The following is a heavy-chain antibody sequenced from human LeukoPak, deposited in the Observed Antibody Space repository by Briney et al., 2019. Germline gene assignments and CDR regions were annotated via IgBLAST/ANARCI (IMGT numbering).Heavy chain of an antibody. CDR1: GYTFTGYY. D-gene: IGHD2-2*01. Sequence: ASVKVSCKAPGYTFTGYYMHWVRQAPGQGLEWMGWINPNSGGTNYAQKFQGWVTMTRDTSISTAYMELSRLRSDDTAVYYCARDTRYSGYCSSTSCLSGGMDVWGKGTTVTVSS. CDR3: ARDTRYSGYCSSTSCLSGGMDV. CDR2: INPNSGGT. V-gene: IGHV1-2*04. J-gene: IGHJ6*04.